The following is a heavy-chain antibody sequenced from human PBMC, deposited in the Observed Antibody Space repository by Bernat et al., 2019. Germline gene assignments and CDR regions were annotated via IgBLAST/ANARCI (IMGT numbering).Heavy chain of an antibody. J-gene: IGHJ4*02. V-gene: IGHV3-33*01. CDR2: IWYDGSNK. Sequence: QVQLVESGGGVVQPVRSLRLSCAASGFTFSSYGMHWVRQAPGKGLEWVAVIWYDGSNKYYADPVKGRFTISRDNSKNTLYLQMNSLRAEDTAVYYCARDGGIDYDSSGYYPDYWGQGTLVTVSS. CDR3: ARDGGIDYDSSGYYPDY. D-gene: IGHD3-22*01. CDR1: GFTFSSYG.